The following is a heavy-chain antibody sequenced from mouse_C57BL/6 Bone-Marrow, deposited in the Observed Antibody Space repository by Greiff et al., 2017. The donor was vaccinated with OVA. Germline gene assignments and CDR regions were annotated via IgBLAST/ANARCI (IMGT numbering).Heavy chain of an antibody. J-gene: IGHJ2*01. V-gene: IGHV1-81*01. CDR1: GYTFTSYG. CDR3: ANNYYGSLYYFDY. D-gene: IGHD1-1*01. CDR2: IYPRSGNT. Sequence: VMLVESGAELARPGASVKLSCKASGYTFTSYGISWVKQRTGQGLEWIGEIYPRSGNTYYNEKFKGKATLTADKSSSTAYMELRSLTSEDSAVYFCANNYYGSLYYFDYWGQGTTLTVSS.